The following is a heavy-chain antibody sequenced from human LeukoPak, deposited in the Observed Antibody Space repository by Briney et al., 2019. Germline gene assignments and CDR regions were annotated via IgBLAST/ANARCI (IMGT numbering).Heavy chain of an antibody. D-gene: IGHD3-16*02. CDR2: IYSGGST. Sequence: GGSLRLSCAASGFTFSSYAMSWVRQAPGKGLEWVSVIYSGGSTYYADSVKGRFTISRDNSKNTLYLQMNSLRAEDTAVYYCAREDYVWGSYRSSGSDWGQGTLVTVSS. J-gene: IGHJ4*02. V-gene: IGHV3-66*01. CDR1: GFTFSSYA. CDR3: AREDYVWGSYRSSGSD.